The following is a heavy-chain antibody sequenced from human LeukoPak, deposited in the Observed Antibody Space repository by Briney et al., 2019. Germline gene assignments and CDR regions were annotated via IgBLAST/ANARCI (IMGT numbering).Heavy chain of an antibody. CDR1: GFTFSSYA. D-gene: IGHD6-13*01. V-gene: IGHV3-43*02. CDR2: ISWDGGST. CDR3: AKAGYSSSWSYYYYYMDV. Sequence: GGSLRLSCAASGFTFSSYAMSWVRQAPGKGLEWVSLISWDGGSTYYADSVKGRFTISRDNSKNSLYLQMNSLRTEDTALYYCAKAGYSSSWSYYYYYMDVWGKGTTVTISS. J-gene: IGHJ6*03.